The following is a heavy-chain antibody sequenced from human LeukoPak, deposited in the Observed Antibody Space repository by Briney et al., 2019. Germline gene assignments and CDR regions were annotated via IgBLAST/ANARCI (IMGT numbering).Heavy chain of an antibody. Sequence: GESLKISCKGTGYTFTSYWIGWVRQVPGKGLEWMGIIYPGDSVTRYSPSFPGQVNISAHKSLPTANPQWSSLKASDTAMYYCARRGDGYNLNFDSSGQGALVTVSS. CDR2: IYPGDSVT. D-gene: IGHD5-24*01. V-gene: IGHV5-51*01. CDR1: GYTFTSYW. CDR3: ARRGDGYNLNFDS. J-gene: IGHJ4*02.